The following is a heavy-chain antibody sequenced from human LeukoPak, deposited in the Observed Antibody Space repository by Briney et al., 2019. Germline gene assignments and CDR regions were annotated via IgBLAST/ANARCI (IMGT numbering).Heavy chain of an antibody. Sequence: PETLSLTCTVSGGSISSYYWSWIRQPPGKGLEWIGYIYTSGSTNYNPSLKSRVTISVDTSKNQFSLKLSSVTAADTAVYYCARLSNWYFDLWGRGTLVTVSS. CDR3: ARLSNWYFDL. V-gene: IGHV4-4*09. J-gene: IGHJ2*01. D-gene: IGHD2-2*01. CDR1: GGSISSYY. CDR2: IYTSGST.